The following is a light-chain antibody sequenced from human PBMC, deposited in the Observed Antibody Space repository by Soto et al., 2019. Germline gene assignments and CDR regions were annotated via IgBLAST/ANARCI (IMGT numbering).Light chain of an antibody. J-gene: IGKJ1*01. Sequence: TPYPTSLAECVASRVTITCRASQGISNYVAWYQQKPGQAPKVLIYASSTLQSGVPSRFSGSGSGTDFTLTISSLQPEDVATYYCQKDNSNRWTFGQGTNVEIK. V-gene: IGKV1-27*01. CDR1: QGISNY. CDR3: QKDNSNRWT. CDR2: ASS.